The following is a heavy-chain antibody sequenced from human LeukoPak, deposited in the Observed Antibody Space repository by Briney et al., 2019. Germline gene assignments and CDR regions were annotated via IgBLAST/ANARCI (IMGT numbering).Heavy chain of an antibody. D-gene: IGHD3-10*01. CDR3: ARVLVRTTRQYAFIDP. V-gene: IGHV4-4*07. CDR1: GTTNSTHY. J-gene: IGHJ5*02. CDR2: IYTSGVA. Sequence: SETLSLTCSVSGTTNSTHYWTWIRQPAGKGLEWIGRIYTSGVANTNPSLKSRVTMSVDSSKNQFSLKMTSVTAADTAVYFCARVLVRTTRQYAFIDPWGQGILVTVSS.